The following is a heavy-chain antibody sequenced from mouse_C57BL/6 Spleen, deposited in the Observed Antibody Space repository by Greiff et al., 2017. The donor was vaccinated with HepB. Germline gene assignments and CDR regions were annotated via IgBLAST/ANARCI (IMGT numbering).Heavy chain of an antibody. CDR2: IRNKANNHAT. Sequence: EVKLEESGGGLVQPGGSMKLSCAASGFTFSDAWMDWVRQSPEKGLEWVAEIRNKANNHATYYAESVKGRFTISRDDSKSSVYLQMNSLRAEDTGIYYCTRPHGNWAPFAYWGQGTLVTVSA. D-gene: IGHD4-1*01. V-gene: IGHV6-6*01. CDR3: TRPHGNWAPFAY. CDR1: GFTFSDAW. J-gene: IGHJ3*01.